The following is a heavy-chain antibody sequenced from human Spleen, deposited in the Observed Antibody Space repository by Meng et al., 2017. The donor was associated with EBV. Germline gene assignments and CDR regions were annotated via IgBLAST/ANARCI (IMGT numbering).Heavy chain of an antibody. D-gene: IGHD2-8*02. CDR1: GGPFDGYS. CDR3: ATWWGKGYY. Sequence: QVESQQGGAGLLKPSETLSFTCDVYGGPFDGYSWTRIRQPPGKGLEWIGEINHSGNTNYNPSLKSRVTISVDTSKRQFSLKLTSMTAADTAVYYCATWWGKGYYWGQETLVTVSS. V-gene: IGHV4-34*01. CDR2: INHSGNT. J-gene: IGHJ4*02.